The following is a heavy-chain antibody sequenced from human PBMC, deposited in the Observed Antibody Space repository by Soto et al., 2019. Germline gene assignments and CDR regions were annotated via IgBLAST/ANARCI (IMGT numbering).Heavy chain of an antibody. Sequence: EVQLVESGGGLVKPGESLRLSCAASGFIFTNAWMNWVRQTPGKGLEWVGRIKSKADGGTIDYTAPLKGRFIISRDDSENTLYLQMNSLKIDDSGVYYCTTGVGATRNYWGQGTLVTVSS. D-gene: IGHD1-26*01. V-gene: IGHV3-15*07. CDR3: TTGVGATRNY. CDR1: GFIFTNAW. CDR2: IKSKADGGTI. J-gene: IGHJ4*02.